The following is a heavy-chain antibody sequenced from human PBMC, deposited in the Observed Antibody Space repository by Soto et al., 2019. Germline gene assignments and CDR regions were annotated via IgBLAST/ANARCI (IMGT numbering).Heavy chain of an antibody. CDR3: ARGDREDILVVVGARPGEYGIDI. Sequence: QVQLVESGGGVVQPGGSLRLSCAASGFTXXXYAMPWVRQAPGKGLECLAVIAYDGSNAFYRDSVKGRFTISRDNSKNTLYLHMNSLRSEDTGVYYCARGDREDILVVVGARPGEYGIDIWGQGTTVTVSS. V-gene: IGHV3-30-3*01. CDR1: GFTXXXYA. CDR2: IAYDGSNA. D-gene: IGHD2-15*01. J-gene: IGHJ6*02.